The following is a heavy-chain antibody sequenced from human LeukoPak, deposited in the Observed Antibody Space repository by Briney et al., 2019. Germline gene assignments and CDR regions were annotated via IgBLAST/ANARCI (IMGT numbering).Heavy chain of an antibody. CDR1: GGSVSGYY. D-gene: IGHD2-2*01. J-gene: IGHJ4*02. CDR2: INHSGST. V-gene: IGHV4-34*01. CDR3: ARGRDIVVVPAAIALWY. Sequence: SETLSLTCAVYGGSVSGYYWSWIRQPPGKGLEWIGEINHSGSTNYNPSLKSRATISVDTSKNQFSLKLSSVTAADTAVYYCARGRDIVVVPAAIALWYWGQGNLVTVSS.